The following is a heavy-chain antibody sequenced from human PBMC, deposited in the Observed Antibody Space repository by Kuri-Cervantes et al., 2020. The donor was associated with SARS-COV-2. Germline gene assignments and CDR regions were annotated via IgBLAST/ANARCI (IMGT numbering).Heavy chain of an antibody. CDR3: AMITILGVFISGAFDI. CDR2: IYYSGST. J-gene: IGHJ3*02. CDR1: GDSISSYY. D-gene: IGHD3-3*01. Sequence: GSLRLSCTVSGDSISSYYWSWIRQPPGKGLEWIGYIYYSGSTNYNPSIKSRVTISVDTSKNQFSRKLSSVTAADTAVYYCAMITILGVFISGAFDIWGQGTMVTVSS. V-gene: IGHV4-59*01.